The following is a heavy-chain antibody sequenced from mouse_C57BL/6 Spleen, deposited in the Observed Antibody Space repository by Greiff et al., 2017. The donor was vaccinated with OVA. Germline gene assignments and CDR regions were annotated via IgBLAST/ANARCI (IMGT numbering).Heavy chain of an antibody. CDR1: GFSLTSYA. Sequence: VKLVESGPGLVAPSQSLSITCTVSGFSLTSYAISWVRQPPGKGLEWLGVIWTGGGTNYNSALKSRLSISKDNSKSQVFLKMNSLQTDDTARYYCARDYGSSSYYYAMDYWGQGTSVTVSS. D-gene: IGHD1-1*01. V-gene: IGHV2-9-1*01. J-gene: IGHJ4*01. CDR3: ARDYGSSSYYYAMDY. CDR2: IWTGGGT.